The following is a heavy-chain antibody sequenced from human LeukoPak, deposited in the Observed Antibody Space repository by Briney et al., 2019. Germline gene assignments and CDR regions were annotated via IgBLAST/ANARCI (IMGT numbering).Heavy chain of an antibody. CDR2: INSDGSST. D-gene: IGHD3-22*01. J-gene: IGHJ4*02. CDR3: ARESSGYYTPFDY. Sequence: GGSLRLSCAASGFTFSSYWMHWVRQAPGKRLVWVSRINSDGSSTSYADSVKGRFTISRDNAKNTLYLQMNSLRAEDTAVYYCARESSGYYTPFDYWGQGTLVTVSS. CDR1: GFTFSSYW. V-gene: IGHV3-74*01.